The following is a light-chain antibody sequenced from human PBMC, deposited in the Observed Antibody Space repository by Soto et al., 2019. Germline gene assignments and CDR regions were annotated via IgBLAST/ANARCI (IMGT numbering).Light chain of an antibody. CDR1: QSVSSY. CDR3: QQRSNWPPRVT. CDR2: DAS. V-gene: IGKV3-11*01. Sequence: TVLTQSPATLSLSPGERATLSCRASQSVSSYLAWYQQKPGQAPRLLIYDASNRATGIPARFSGSGSGTDFTLTISSLEPEDFAVYYCQQRSNWPPRVTFGGGTKVEIK. J-gene: IGKJ4*01.